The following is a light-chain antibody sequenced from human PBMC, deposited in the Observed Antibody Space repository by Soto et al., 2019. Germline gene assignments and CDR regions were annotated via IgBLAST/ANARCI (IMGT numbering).Light chain of an antibody. CDR2: GAS. Sequence: EIVMTQSPATLSVSPGERATVSCRASQSVSSNLARYQQNPGQAPMLLIYGASTRATGIPARFSGSVSGPEFTLTIGSLQSEDFAVYYCQQYNNWPRTFGQGTKLEIK. J-gene: IGKJ2*01. CDR1: QSVSSN. V-gene: IGKV3-15*01. CDR3: QQYNNWPRT.